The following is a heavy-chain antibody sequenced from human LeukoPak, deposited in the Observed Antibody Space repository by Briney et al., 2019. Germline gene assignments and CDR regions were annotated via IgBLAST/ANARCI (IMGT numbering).Heavy chain of an antibody. CDR1: GGSFSGYY. V-gene: IGHV4-34*01. CDR2: INHSGST. CDR3: ARAYGSGSYYGDFVY. D-gene: IGHD3-10*01. Sequence: PSRTLSLTCAVYGGSFSGYYWSWIRQPPGKGLEWIGEINHSGSTNYNPSLKSRVTISVDTSKNQFSLKLSSVTAADTAVYYCARAYGSGSYYGDFVYWGQGTLVTVSS. J-gene: IGHJ4*02.